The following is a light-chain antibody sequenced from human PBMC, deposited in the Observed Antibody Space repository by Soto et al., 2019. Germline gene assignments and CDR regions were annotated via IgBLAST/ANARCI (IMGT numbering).Light chain of an antibody. CDR2: GAS. J-gene: IGKJ1*01. Sequence: DIQMTQSPSSLSASIGDRVTITCRASQSISTYLNWYQQKPGKVPKVLVYGASSLPSGVPSRFSGSGSGTDFTLTLSSLQPEDFATYYCQQSYSSPWTFGQGTKVEIK. CDR3: QQSYSSPWT. V-gene: IGKV1-39*01. CDR1: QSISTY.